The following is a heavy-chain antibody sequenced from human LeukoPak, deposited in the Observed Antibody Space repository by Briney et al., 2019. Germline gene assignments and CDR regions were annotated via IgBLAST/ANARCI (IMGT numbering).Heavy chain of an antibody. CDR2: IYYSGSP. D-gene: IGHD5-18*01. V-gene: IGHV4-59*08. CDR3: ARRRGYSLDY. Sequence: SETLSPTCTVSGGSISSYYWSWIRQPPGKGLEWIGYIYYSGSPNYNPSLKSRVTISVDTSKNQFSRKLSSVTAADTAVYYCARRRGYSLDYWGQGTLVTVSS. CDR1: GGSISSYY. J-gene: IGHJ4*02.